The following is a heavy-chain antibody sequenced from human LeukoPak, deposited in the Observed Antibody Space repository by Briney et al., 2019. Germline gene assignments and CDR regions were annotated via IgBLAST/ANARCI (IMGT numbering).Heavy chain of an antibody. D-gene: IGHD1-1*01. CDR3: ARWGYNWNDEDGISNWFDP. V-gene: IGHV4-59*08. CDR2: IYYGGST. Sequence: PSETLSLTCTVSGASISSYYWSWIRQPPGKGLEWIGYIYYGGSTNYNPSLKSRVTISVDASKDQFSLTLSSVTAADTAVYYCARWGYNWNDEDGISNWFDPWGQGTLVTVSS. CDR1: GASISSYY. J-gene: IGHJ5*02.